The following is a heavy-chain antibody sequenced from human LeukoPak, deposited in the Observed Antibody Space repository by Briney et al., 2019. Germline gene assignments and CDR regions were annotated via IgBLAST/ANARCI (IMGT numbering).Heavy chain of an antibody. J-gene: IGHJ4*02. CDR3: ASYYDSSGYREAVDY. CDR1: GFTFSSYW. D-gene: IGHD3-22*01. Sequence: GGSLRLSCAASGFTFSSYWMSWVRQAPGKGLEWVANIKQDGSEKYYVDSVKGRFTISRDNAKNSLYLQMNSLRAEDTAVYYCASYYDSSGYREAVDYWGQGALVTVSS. V-gene: IGHV3-7*01. CDR2: IKQDGSEK.